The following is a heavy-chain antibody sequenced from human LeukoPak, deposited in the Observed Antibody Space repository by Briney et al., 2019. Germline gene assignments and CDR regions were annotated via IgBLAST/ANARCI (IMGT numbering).Heavy chain of an antibody. CDR2: IYYSGST. Sequence: SETLSLTCVVSGHSIRSTNWWGWIRQPPGKGLEWIGYIYYSGSTYYNPSLKSRVTMSVDTSKNLFSLKLSSVTAVGTAVFYCARRYCSNTSCYYPDAFDIWGRGTMVTVSS. CDR3: ARRYCSNTSCYYPDAFDI. CDR1: GHSIRSTNW. J-gene: IGHJ3*02. D-gene: IGHD2-2*01. V-gene: IGHV4-28*01.